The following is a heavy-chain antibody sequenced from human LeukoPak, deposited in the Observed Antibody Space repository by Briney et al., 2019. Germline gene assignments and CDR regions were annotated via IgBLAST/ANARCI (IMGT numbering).Heavy chain of an antibody. CDR2: IIEGGDVK. CDR3: ARVGKNGWDFDH. D-gene: IGHD6-19*01. J-gene: IGHJ4*02. Sequence: GGSLRLSCAASGFNFDDYVMTWVRQAPGKGLEWVANIIEGGDVKYYVDSVKGRFIISRDNTKNPVYLQMTSLRADDTSVYYCARVGKNGWDFDHWGQGTLVAVSS. CDR1: GFNFDDYV. V-gene: IGHV3-7*01.